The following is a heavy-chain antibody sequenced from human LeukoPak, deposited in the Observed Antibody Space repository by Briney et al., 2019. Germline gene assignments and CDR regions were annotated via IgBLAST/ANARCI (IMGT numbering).Heavy chain of an antibody. Sequence: SETLSLTCAVYGGSFSGYYWSWIRQPPGKGLEWIGEINHSGSTNYNPSLKSRVTMSVDTSKNQFSLKLSSVTAADTAVYYCARGATVNVFDIWGQGKMVTVSS. V-gene: IGHV4-34*01. CDR3: ARGATVNVFDI. CDR2: INHSGST. CDR1: GGSFSGYY. D-gene: IGHD4-17*01. J-gene: IGHJ3*02.